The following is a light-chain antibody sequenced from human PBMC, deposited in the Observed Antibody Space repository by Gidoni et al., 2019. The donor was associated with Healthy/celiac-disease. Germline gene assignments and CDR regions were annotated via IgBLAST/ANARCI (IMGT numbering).Light chain of an antibody. CDR3: QQGT. CDR1: QSVSSSY. CDR2: GAS. V-gene: IGKV3-20*01. Sequence: EIVLTQSPGTLSLSPGERATLSCRASQSVSSSYLAWYQQKPGQAPRLRIYGASSRATGIPDRFSGSGSGTDFTLTISRLEPEDFAVYYCQQGTFGQGTKLEIK. J-gene: IGKJ2*01.